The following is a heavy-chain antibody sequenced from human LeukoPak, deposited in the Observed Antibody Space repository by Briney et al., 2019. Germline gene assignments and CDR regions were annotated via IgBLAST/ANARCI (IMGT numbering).Heavy chain of an antibody. D-gene: IGHD3-22*01. Sequence: GGSLRLSCAASGFTFSRYWMHWVRQAPGKGLVWVSRINGDGSTTSYADSVKGGFTISRDNAKNTLYLQMNSLRAEDMAVYYCATGNYYDSRGYYTFGHWGQGTLVTVSS. CDR1: GFTFSRYW. J-gene: IGHJ1*01. CDR3: ATGNYYDSRGYYTFGH. V-gene: IGHV3-74*01. CDR2: INGDGSTT.